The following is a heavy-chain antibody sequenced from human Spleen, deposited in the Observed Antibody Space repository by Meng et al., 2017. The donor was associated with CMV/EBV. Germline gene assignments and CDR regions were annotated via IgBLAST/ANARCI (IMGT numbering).Heavy chain of an antibody. V-gene: IGHV3-13*01. J-gene: IGHJ6*02. Sequence: GGSLRLSCAASGFTFSSYDMHWVRQATGKGLEWVSAIGTAGDTYYPGSVKGRFTISRENAKNSLYLQMNSLRAGDTAMYYCARDGAVPARPYAYYYGMDVWGQGTTVTVSS. CDR2: IGTAGDT. CDR3: ARDGAVPARPYAYYYGMDV. CDR1: GFTFSSYD. D-gene: IGHD2-2*01.